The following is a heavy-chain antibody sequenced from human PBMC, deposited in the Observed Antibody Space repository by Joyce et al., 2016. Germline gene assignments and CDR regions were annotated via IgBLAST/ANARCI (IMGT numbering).Heavy chain of an antibody. V-gene: IGHV3-30*03. CDR1: TFTFRNYG. J-gene: IGHJ3*01. Sequence: GKSLRLSCEVSTFTFRNYGMHWVRQAPGKGLEWVALISSDGIDKFYADSVKGRFTISRDNSQNTLYLQLNSPRIEDTAVYYCTGLRYCNSVSCYDGLDLWGQGTMVIVSS. CDR2: ISSDGIDK. D-gene: IGHD2-2*01. CDR3: TGLRYCNSVSCYDGLDL.